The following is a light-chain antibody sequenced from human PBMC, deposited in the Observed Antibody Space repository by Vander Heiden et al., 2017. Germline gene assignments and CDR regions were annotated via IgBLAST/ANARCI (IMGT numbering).Light chain of an antibody. V-gene: IGLV1-40*01. CDR1: SSNIGADYD. Sequence: QSVLTQPPSVSGAPGQRVTISCTGSSSNIGADYDVHWNQRLPGTAPQLLIYGNNNRPSGVPDRFSGSKSGTSASLAITGIQAEDEADYFSQSYDSSLSGSVFGGGTKLTVL. J-gene: IGLJ3*02. CDR3: QSYDSSLSGSV. CDR2: GNN.